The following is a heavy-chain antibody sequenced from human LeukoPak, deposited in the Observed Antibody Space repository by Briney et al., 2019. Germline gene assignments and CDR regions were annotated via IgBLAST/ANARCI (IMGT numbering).Heavy chain of an antibody. V-gene: IGHV4-34*01. J-gene: IGHJ3*02. Sequence: SETLSLTCAVYGGSFSGYYWSWIRQPPGKGLEWIGEINHSGSTNYNPSLKSRVTISVDTSKNQFSLKLSSVTAADTAVYYCARDGFSAAAGLVAFDIWGQGTVVTVSS. D-gene: IGHD6-13*01. CDR1: GGSFSGYY. CDR3: ARDGFSAAAGLVAFDI. CDR2: INHSGST.